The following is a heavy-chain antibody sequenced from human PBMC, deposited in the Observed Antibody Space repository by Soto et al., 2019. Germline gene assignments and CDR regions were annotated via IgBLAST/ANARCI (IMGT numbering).Heavy chain of an antibody. D-gene: IGHD3-10*01. J-gene: IGHJ3*02. CDR3: AKGGSGSYSNAFDI. Sequence: SETLSLTCTFSGGSIRSSSYYWGWIRQPPGKGLEWIGSIYYSGSTYYNPSLKSRVTISVDTSKNQFSLKLSSVTAADTAVYYCAKGGSGSYSNAFDIWGQGTMVTVSS. CDR1: GGSIRSSSYY. V-gene: IGHV4-39*01. CDR2: IYYSGST.